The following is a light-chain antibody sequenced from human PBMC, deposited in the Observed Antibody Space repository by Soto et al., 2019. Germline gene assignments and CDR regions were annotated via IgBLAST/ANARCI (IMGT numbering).Light chain of an antibody. CDR3: CSYAGSYTS. CDR2: DVN. J-gene: IGLJ1*01. CDR1: SSDVDNYKY. V-gene: IGLV2-11*01. Sequence: QSVLTQPRSVSGSPGQSVTISCTGISSDVDNYKYVSWYQQHPGKAPKLIICDVNRRPSGVPDRFSGTKSGNTASLTISGLQAEDEADYYCCSYAGSYTSFGTGTKLTVL.